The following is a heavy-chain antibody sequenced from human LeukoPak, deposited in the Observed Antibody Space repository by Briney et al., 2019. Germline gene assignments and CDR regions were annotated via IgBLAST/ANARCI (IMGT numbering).Heavy chain of an antibody. Sequence: GGSLRLSCAASGFTFSNYWMSWVRQAPGKGLEWVANIKQDGSEKYYVDSVKGRFTISRDNAKNSLYLQMNSLRAEDTAVYYCALKWGPAAIAYWGQGTLVTVSS. J-gene: IGHJ4*02. V-gene: IGHV3-7*01. D-gene: IGHD2-2*02. CDR3: ALKWGPAAIAY. CDR1: GFTFSNYW. CDR2: IKQDGSEK.